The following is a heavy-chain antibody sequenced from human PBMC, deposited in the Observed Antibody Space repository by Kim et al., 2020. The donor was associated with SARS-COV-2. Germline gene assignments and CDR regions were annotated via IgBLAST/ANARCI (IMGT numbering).Heavy chain of an antibody. D-gene: IGHD3-22*01. Sequence: SETLSLTCTVSGGSISSYYWSWIRQPPGKGLEWIGYIYYSGSTNYNPSLKSRVTISVDTSKNQFSLKLSSVTAADTAVYYCARGTYYYDSSGYYVPWYYYYGMDVWGQGTTVTVSS. J-gene: IGHJ6*02. CDR2: IYYSGST. CDR1: GGSISSYY. V-gene: IGHV4-59*08. CDR3: ARGTYYYDSSGYYVPWYYYYGMDV.